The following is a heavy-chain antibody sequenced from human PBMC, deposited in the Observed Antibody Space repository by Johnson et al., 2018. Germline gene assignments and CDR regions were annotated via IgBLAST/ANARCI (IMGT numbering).Heavy chain of an antibody. CDR2: IKQDGSEK. Sequence: VQLVQSGGGVVQPGRSLRLSCAASGFTFSSYWMSWVRQAPGKGLEWVANIKQDGSEKYYADSVKGRFTISRDNSKNTLYLQMNSLSAEDTAVYYCAKDPGMVRGVYYGMDVWGQGTTVTVSS. J-gene: IGHJ6*02. CDR1: GFTFSSYW. CDR3: AKDPGMVRGVYYGMDV. V-gene: IGHV3-7*01. D-gene: IGHD3-10*01.